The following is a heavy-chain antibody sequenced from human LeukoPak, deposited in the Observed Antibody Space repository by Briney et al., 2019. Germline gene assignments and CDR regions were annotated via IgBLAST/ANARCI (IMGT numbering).Heavy chain of an antibody. J-gene: IGHJ3*02. D-gene: IGHD5-18*01. Sequence: GASVKVSCKTSGYTFAAYYMHWVRQAPGQGLEWMGWINPNSGGTNYAQKFQGRVTMTRDTSISTAYMELSSLRSEDTAVYYCARQYSLDAFEIWGQGTMVTVSS. V-gene: IGHV1-2*02. CDR2: INPNSGGT. CDR1: GYTFAAYY. CDR3: ARQYSLDAFEI.